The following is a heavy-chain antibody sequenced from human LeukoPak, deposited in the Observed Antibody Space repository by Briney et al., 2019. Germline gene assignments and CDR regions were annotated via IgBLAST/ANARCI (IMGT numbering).Heavy chain of an antibody. J-gene: IGHJ4*02. CDR1: GFTFSSYS. Sequence: GGSLRLSCAASGFTFSSYSMNWVRQAPGKGLEWASSISSSSSYIYYADSVKGRFTISRDNAKNSLYLQMNSLKAEDTAVYYCARDTRYSSNLEPGRWGQGTLVTVSS. CDR2: ISSSSSYI. D-gene: IGHD6-13*01. V-gene: IGHV3-21*01. CDR3: ARDTRYSSNLEPGR.